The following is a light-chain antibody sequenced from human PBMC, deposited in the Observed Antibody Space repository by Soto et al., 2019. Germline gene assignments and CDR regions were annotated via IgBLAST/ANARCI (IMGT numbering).Light chain of an antibody. CDR3: QHYGSSPLYT. CDR2: ATS. CDR1: QSISSRS. Sequence: VVLTQSPGTLSLSPGERATLSCTTTQSISSRSLAWYQQKPGQAPRLLIYATSRRATGIPDRFAGSGSGTNFTLPITRLEPEDFAVYYCQHYGSSPLYTFGQGTKLEIK. V-gene: IGKV3-20*01. J-gene: IGKJ2*01.